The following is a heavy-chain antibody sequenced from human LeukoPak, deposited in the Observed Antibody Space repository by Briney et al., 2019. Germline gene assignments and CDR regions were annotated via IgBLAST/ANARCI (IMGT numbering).Heavy chain of an antibody. CDR2: INHSGST. CDR3: ARGGEVAATYYYYYGMDV. J-gene: IGHJ6*02. D-gene: IGHD6-25*01. CDR1: GGSISSYY. Sequence: PSETLSLTCTVSGGSISSYYWSWIRQPPGNGLEWIGEINHSGSTNYNPSLKSRVTISVGTSKNQFSLKLRSVTAADTAVYYCARGGEVAATYYYYYGMDVWGQGTTVTVSS. V-gene: IGHV4-34*01.